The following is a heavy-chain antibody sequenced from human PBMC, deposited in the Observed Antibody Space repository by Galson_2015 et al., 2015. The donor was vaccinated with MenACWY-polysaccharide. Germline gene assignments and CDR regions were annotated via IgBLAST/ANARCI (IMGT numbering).Heavy chain of an antibody. Sequence: SLRLSCAASGFTFSSYGMHWVRQAPGKGLEWVARIWYDGSSKYYADSVMGRFTISRDNSKNTLFLQMNSLRAEDTAVYYCAREVKSQYTWNLDYWGQGSLVTVSS. CDR2: IWYDGSSK. D-gene: IGHD1-20*01. CDR3: AREVKSQYTWNLDY. V-gene: IGHV3-33*01. J-gene: IGHJ4*02. CDR1: GFTFSSYG.